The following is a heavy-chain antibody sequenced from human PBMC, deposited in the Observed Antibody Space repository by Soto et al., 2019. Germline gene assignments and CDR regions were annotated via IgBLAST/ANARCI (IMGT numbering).Heavy chain of an antibody. Sequence: GVLRLSCSASGFTFSSYAMHWVRQAPGKGLEYVSAISSNGGSTYYADSVKGRFTISRDNSKNTLYLQMSSLRAEDTAVYYCVKGAGLRYFDWLSSDYWGQGTLVTVSS. CDR3: VKGAGLRYFDWLSSDY. CDR2: ISSNGGST. J-gene: IGHJ4*02. D-gene: IGHD3-9*01. V-gene: IGHV3-64D*06. CDR1: GFTFSSYA.